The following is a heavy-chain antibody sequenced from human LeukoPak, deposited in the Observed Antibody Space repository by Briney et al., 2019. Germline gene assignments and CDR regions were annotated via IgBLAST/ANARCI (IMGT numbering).Heavy chain of an antibody. Sequence: GGSLRLSCVASGVTFSIYWMSGGRQAPGGGAGWRAIINEDGSVRWNVESVRGGLTISRDNAKNSVYLEMNSLRAEDTAVYYCARGSGRQQLEQNYWGQGTLVTVSS. CDR2: INEDGSVR. CDR3: ARGSGRQQLEQNY. CDR1: GVTFSIYW. J-gene: IGHJ4*02. D-gene: IGHD6-13*01. V-gene: IGHV3-7*01.